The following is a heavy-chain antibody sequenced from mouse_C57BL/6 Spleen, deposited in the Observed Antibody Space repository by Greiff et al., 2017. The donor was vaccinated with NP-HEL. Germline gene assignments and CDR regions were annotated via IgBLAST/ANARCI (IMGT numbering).Heavy chain of an antibody. CDR2: IYPGDGDT. J-gene: IGHJ2*01. V-gene: IGHV1-82*01. CDR1: GYAFSSSW. CDR3: AREGVVFDY. D-gene: IGHD1-1*01. Sequence: GPELVKPGASVKISCKASGYAFSSSWMNWVKQRPGKGLEWIGRIYPGDGDTNYNGKFKGKATLTADKSSSTAYMQLSSLTSEDSAVYFCAREGVVFDYWGQGTTLTVSS.